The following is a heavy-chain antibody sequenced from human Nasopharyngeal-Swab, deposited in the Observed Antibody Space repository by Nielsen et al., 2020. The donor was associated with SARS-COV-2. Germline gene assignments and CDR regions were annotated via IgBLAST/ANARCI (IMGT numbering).Heavy chain of an antibody. CDR3: ARDWGRAFDV. J-gene: IGHJ3*01. Sequence: GESLKISCAASGFTLSYQWMGWVRQAPGKGPQWVADINQDGSEEVYVDSVKGRFTISRDNAKNSLYLQMNSLRAEDTAIYYCARDWGRAFDVWSQGTVVTVSS. D-gene: IGHD3-16*01. V-gene: IGHV3-7*01. CDR2: INQDGSEE. CDR1: GFTLSYQW.